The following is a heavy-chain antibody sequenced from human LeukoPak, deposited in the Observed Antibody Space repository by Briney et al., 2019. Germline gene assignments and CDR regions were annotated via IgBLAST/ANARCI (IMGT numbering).Heavy chain of an antibody. CDR3: ARGTPGRWGSGRIMDV. D-gene: IGHD3-10*01. V-gene: IGHV4-38-2*02. J-gene: IGHJ6*03. Sequence: PSETLSLTCSVSGYSISSGFYWGWIRQPPGKGLECIGSMFHSGSTYYNPSLKSRVTISVDTSKNQFSLKLSSVTAADTAVYYCARGTPGRWGSGRIMDVWGKGTTVTVSS. CDR1: GYSISSGFY. CDR2: MFHSGST.